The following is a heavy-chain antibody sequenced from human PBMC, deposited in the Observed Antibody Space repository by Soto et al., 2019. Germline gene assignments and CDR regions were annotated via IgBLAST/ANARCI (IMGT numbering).Heavy chain of an antibody. Sequence: QVQLVQSGAEVKKPGASVKVSCKASGYTFTSYGWVRQAPGQGLEWMGWISGSNGNTNYAQKLQCRVTMTTDTSTSTAYMELRSLRSDDTAVYYCARVRAAPGSYYFDYWCQGTLVTVSS. V-gene: IGHV1-18*01. J-gene: IGHJ4*02. CDR3: ARVRAAPGSYYFDY. CDR1: GYTFTSYG. D-gene: IGHD6-13*01. CDR2: ISGSNGNT.